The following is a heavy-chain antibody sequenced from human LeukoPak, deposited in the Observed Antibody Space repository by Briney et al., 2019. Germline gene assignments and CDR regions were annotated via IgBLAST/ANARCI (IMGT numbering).Heavy chain of an antibody. Sequence: ASVKVSRKASGYTFTSYYMHWVRQAPGQGLEWMGIINPSGGSTSYAQKFQGRVTMTRDMSTSTVYMELSSLRSEDTAVYYCARETEDIVVVPAAPYYYYYMDVWGKGTTVTVSS. CDR3: ARETEDIVVVPAAPYYYYYMDV. CDR1: GYTFTSYY. CDR2: INPSGGST. D-gene: IGHD2-2*01. V-gene: IGHV1-46*01. J-gene: IGHJ6*03.